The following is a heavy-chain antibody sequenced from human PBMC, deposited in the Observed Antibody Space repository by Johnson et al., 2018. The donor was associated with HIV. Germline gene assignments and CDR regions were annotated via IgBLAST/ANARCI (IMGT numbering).Heavy chain of an antibody. V-gene: IGHV3-9*01. CDR2: ISWNSGSI. CDR3: AKDRDLAAAGTDAFDI. Sequence: QLVESGGGLVQPGRSLRLYCAASGFTFDDYAMHWVRQAPGKGLEWVSGISWNSGSIGYADSVKGRFTISRDNAKNSLYLQMNSLRAEDTALYYCAKDRDLAAAGTDAFDIWGQGTMVTVSS. CDR1: GFTFDDYA. J-gene: IGHJ3*02. D-gene: IGHD6-13*01.